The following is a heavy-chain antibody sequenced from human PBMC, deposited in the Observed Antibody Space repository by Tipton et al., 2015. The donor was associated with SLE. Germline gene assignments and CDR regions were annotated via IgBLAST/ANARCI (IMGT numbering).Heavy chain of an antibody. V-gene: IGHV4-61*02. CDR2: IYTSGST. CDR3: ARGASWFDWSPYYYYYYMDV. CDR1: GGSISSGSYY. Sequence: TLSLTCTVSGGSISSGSYYWSWIRQPAGKGLEWIGRIYTSGSTNYNPSLKSRVTISVDTSKNQFSLKLSSVTAADTAVYYCARGASWFDWSPYYYYYYMDVWGKGTTVTVSS. D-gene: IGHD3-9*01. J-gene: IGHJ6*03.